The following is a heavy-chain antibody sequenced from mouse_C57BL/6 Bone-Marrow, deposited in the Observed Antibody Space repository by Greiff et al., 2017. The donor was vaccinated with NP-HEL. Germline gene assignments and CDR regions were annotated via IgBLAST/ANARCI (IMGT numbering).Heavy chain of an antibody. CDR1: GYTFTEYT. CDR2: FYPGSGSI. J-gene: IGHJ1*03. D-gene: IGHD1-1*01. CDR3: AGHGDYFGSSYGYFDV. Sequence: VQLQQSGAELVKPGASVKLSCKASGYTFTEYTIHWVKQRSGQGLEWIGWFYPGSGSIKYNEKFKDKATLTADKSSSTVYMDLSRLTSEDSAVYFGAGHGDYFGSSYGYFDVWGTGTTVTVSS. V-gene: IGHV1-62-2*01.